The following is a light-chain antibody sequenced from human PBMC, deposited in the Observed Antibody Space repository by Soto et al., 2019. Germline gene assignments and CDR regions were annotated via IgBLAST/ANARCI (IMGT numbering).Light chain of an antibody. CDR1: QSVSSF. J-gene: IGKJ1*01. CDR2: DAS. Sequence: EVVLTQSPATLSLSPGERATLSCRASQSVSSFLAWYQQKPGQAPRLLIYDASNRATGIPARFSGSGSGTDFTLTISSLEPEDFALYYCHQRNNWPPTFGQGTKVEI. CDR3: HQRNNWPPT. V-gene: IGKV3-11*01.